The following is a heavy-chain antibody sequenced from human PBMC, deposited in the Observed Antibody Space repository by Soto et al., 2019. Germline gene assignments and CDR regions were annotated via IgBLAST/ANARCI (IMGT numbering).Heavy chain of an antibody. D-gene: IGHD2-15*01. CDR3: AKECGGTCLDAFEV. V-gene: IGHV4-30-2*01. CDR1: GGSITSGGFS. Sequence: QVQLKESGSGLVNPAQTLSLTCAVSGGSITSGGFSWSWILQPPGKGLEWIGYVHHTGNTDYHPSLGSRVTISLDRSRNLFSLNLTSVTAAATATYYCAKECGGTCLDAFEVWGPGTTVIVSS. CDR2: VHHTGNT. J-gene: IGHJ3*01.